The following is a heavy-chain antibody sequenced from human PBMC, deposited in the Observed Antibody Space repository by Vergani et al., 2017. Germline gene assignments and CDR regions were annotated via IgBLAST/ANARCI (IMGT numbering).Heavy chain of an antibody. CDR2: INHSGST. CDR1: GGSFSGYY. Sequence: QVQLQQWGAGLLKPSETLSLPCAVYGGSFSGYYWRWIRPPPGKGLEWIGEINHSGSTNYNPSLKSRVTISVDTAKNQCSLKRSSVPAADTAVYYCAGGVLYSSGWYVHFDYWGQGTLVTVSS. CDR3: AGGVLYSSGWYVHFDY. J-gene: IGHJ4*02. D-gene: IGHD6-19*01. V-gene: IGHV4-34*01.